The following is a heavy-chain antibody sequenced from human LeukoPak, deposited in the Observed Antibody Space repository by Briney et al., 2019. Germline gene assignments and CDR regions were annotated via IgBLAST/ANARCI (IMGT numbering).Heavy chain of an antibody. D-gene: IGHD6-19*01. CDR2: INTNTGNP. J-gene: IGHJ4*02. V-gene: IGHV7-4-1*02. CDR3: ARDRRRGFAAVAGHGVDY. CDR1: GYTFTSYA. Sequence: ASVKVSCKASGYTFTSYAMNWVRQAPGQGLEWMGWINTNTGNPTYAQGFTGRFVFSLDTSVSTAYLQISSLKAEDTAVYYCARDRRRGFAAVAGHGVDYWGQGTLVTVSS.